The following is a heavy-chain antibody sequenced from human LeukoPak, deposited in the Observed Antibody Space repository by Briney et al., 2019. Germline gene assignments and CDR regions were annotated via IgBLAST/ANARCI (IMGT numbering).Heavy chain of an antibody. CDR1: GYTFTAYY. CDR3: ARAYTSAGTLGY. V-gene: IGHV1-2*02. J-gene: IGHJ4*02. Sequence: ASVKVSCKASGYTFTAYYMHWVRQAPGQGLEWMGWINPNSAGTHYPQEFQGRVTMTRDTSIGTVFMELTSLRSDDTAVYFCARAYTSAGTLGYWGQGTLVTVSS. CDR2: INPNSAGT. D-gene: IGHD6-13*01.